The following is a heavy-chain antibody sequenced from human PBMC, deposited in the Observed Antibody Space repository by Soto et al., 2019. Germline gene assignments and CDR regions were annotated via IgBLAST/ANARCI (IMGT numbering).Heavy chain of an antibody. D-gene: IGHD6-13*01. V-gene: IGHV4-31*03. CDR3: ARDQYSSTHFFDY. Sequence: SETLSLTCTVSGDSVSSGDSYWNWIRQHPGKGLEWIGYIYSSAYTYYNPSLQSRVTISVDTSKNQFSLNLTSVTAADAAVYYCARDQYSSTHFFDYWGQGTLVTVSS. CDR2: IYSSAYT. CDR1: GDSVSSGDSY. J-gene: IGHJ4*02.